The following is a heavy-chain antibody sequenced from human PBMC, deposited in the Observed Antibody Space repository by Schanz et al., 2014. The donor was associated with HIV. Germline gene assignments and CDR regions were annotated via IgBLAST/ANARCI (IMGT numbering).Heavy chain of an antibody. CDR1: GLSFSGYS. CDR2: ISSSGSYI. V-gene: IGHV3-21*01. CDR3: AKDGSLDYDNSGYYAT. D-gene: IGHD3-22*01. J-gene: IGHJ4*02. Sequence: QLVESGGGLVKPGGSLRLSCGASGLSFSGYSMNWVRQAPGKGLEWVSSISSSGSYIFYTDSVKGRFTISRDNAKNSLYLQMNSLRVEDTAVYFCAKDGSLDYDNSGYYATWGQGTLVTVSS.